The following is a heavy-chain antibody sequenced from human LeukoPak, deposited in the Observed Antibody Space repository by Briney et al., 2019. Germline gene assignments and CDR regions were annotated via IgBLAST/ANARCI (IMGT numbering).Heavy chain of an antibody. Sequence: GGSLRLSCAASGFTFSGYAMSWVRQAPGKGLEWVSTISDNGGRTYYADSVKGRFTISRDNSKNTLFLQMNSLRAEDTAVYYCARSGDIKSAAAFDYWGQGTLVTVSS. CDR2: ISDNGGRT. CDR3: ARSGDIKSAAAFDY. CDR1: GFTFSGYA. D-gene: IGHD2-2*01. V-gene: IGHV3-23*01. J-gene: IGHJ4*02.